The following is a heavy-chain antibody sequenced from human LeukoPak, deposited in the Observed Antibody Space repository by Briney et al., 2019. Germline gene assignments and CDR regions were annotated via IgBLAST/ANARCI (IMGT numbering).Heavy chain of an antibody. CDR2: IYYSGST. CDR3: ARAKYYYGSGSGYFDY. V-gene: IGHV4-59*02. D-gene: IGHD3-10*01. Sequence: SETLSLTCTVSGDSVSSYYWSWIRQPPGKGLEWIGYIYYSGSTNYNPSLKSRVTISVDTSKNQFSLKLSSVTAADTAVYYCARAKYYYGSGSGYFDYWGQGTLVTVSS. CDR1: GDSVSSYY. J-gene: IGHJ4*02.